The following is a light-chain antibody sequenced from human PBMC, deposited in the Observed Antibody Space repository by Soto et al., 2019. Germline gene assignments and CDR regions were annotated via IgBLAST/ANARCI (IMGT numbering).Light chain of an antibody. J-gene: IGKJ1*01. CDR1: QGISSY. Sequence: AIRMTQSPSSLSASTGDRVTITCRASQGISSYLAWYQQQPGKAPKLLIYAASTLQSGVTSRFSGSGSGTDFTLTISCLQSEDFATYYCQQYYSYPWTFGQGTKVDIK. CDR2: AAS. V-gene: IGKV1-8*01. CDR3: QQYYSYPWT.